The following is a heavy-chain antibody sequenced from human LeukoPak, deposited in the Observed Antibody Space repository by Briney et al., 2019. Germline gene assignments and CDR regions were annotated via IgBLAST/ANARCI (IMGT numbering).Heavy chain of an antibody. CDR3: ARTGGSSWSQDFDY. Sequence: ASVKVSCKASGYTFTGYYMHWVRQAPEQGLEWMGWINPNSGGTNYAQKFQGRVTMTRDTSISTAYMELSRLRSDDTAVYYCARTGGSSWSQDFDYWGQGTLVTVSS. V-gene: IGHV1-2*02. D-gene: IGHD6-13*01. CDR2: INPNSGGT. CDR1: GYTFTGYY. J-gene: IGHJ4*02.